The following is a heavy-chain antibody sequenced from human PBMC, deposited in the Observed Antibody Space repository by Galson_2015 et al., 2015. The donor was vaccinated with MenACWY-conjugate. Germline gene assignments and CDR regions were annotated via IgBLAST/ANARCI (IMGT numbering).Heavy chain of an antibody. CDR1: ASTFSNAY. Sequence: LRLSCAGSASTFSNAYMSWVRQAPGKGLEWVGRIKSQTDGGKTDYAAPVKGRFTISRDDSKNTLYLQMNSLKIEDTAVYYCTTHKPDSWGGLLFHFYMDVWGKGTTVTVSS. CDR3: TTHKPDSWGGLLFHFYMDV. J-gene: IGHJ6*03. V-gene: IGHV3-15*01. CDR2: IKSQTDGGKT. D-gene: IGHD2-21*01.